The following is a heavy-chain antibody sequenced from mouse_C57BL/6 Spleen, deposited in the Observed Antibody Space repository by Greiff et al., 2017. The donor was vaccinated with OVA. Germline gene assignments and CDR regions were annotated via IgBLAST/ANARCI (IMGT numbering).Heavy chain of an antibody. CDR3: ARSATVDYFDY. CDR2: INPSTGGT. J-gene: IGHJ2*01. V-gene: IGHV1-42*01. D-gene: IGHD1-1*01. CDR1: GYSFTGYY. Sequence: VQLKQSGPELVKPGASVKISCKASGYSFTGYYMNWVKQSPEKSLEWIGEINPSTGGTTYNQKFKAKATLTVDKSSSTAYMQLKSLTSEDSAVYYCARSATVDYFDYWGQGTTLTVSS.